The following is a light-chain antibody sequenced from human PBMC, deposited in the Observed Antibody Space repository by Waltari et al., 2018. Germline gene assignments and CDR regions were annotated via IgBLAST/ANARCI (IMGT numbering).Light chain of an antibody. Sequence: QSILTQSHSAYGTPGQRVTIACSGSSSHLGNNHVNRYQHVPGAAPRLLLYSNSLRPSGVPDRFSGSKSGTSASLAISGLQSEDEAVYYCATWDSNLNAWLFGGGTKVTVL. CDR3: ATWDSNLNAWL. CDR1: SSHLGNNH. CDR2: SNS. V-gene: IGLV1-44*01. J-gene: IGLJ2*01.